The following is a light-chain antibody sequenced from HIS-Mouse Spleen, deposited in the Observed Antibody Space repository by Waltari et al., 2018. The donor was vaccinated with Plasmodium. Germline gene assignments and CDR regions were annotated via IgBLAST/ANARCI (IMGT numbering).Light chain of an antibody. CDR2: KAS. CDR3: QQYNSYSWT. CDR1: QSISSR. J-gene: IGKJ1*01. Sequence: DHQMTQSPSTLSSSVGDRVTTTCRARQSISSRLAWYQQKPGKAPKLLIYKASSLESGVPSRFSGSGSGTEFTLTISSLQPDDFATYYCQQYNSYSWTFGQGTKVEIK. V-gene: IGKV1-5*03.